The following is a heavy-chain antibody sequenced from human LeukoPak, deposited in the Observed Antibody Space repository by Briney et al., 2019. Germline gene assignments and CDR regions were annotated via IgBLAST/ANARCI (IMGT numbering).Heavy chain of an antibody. V-gene: IGHV4-30-4*01. CDR3: AREASNYDSSGYLDY. Sequence: SETLSLTCTVSGGSISSGDYYWNWIRQPPGKGLEWIEYIYYRGRTFYNPSLKSGVTISVDTSKNQFSLKLSSVTAADTAVYYCAREASNYDSSGYLDYWGQGTLVTVSS. D-gene: IGHD3-22*01. CDR1: GGSISSGDYY. CDR2: IYYRGRT. J-gene: IGHJ4*02.